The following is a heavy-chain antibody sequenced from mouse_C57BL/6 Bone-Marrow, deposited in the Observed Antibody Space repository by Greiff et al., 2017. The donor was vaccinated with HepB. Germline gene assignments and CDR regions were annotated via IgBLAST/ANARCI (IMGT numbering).Heavy chain of an antibody. J-gene: IGHJ1*03. D-gene: IGHD2-1*01. CDR3: ASDLRWSYWYFDV. CDR2: IDPEDGEP. Sequence: EVQLQQSGAELVKPGASVKLSCTASGFNIKDYYMHWVKQRTEPGLEWIGRIDPEDGEPKYAPKFQGKATITADTYSNTAYLQLSSLTSEDTAVYYCASDLRWSYWYFDVWGTGTTVTVSS. V-gene: IGHV14-2*01. CDR1: GFNIKDYY.